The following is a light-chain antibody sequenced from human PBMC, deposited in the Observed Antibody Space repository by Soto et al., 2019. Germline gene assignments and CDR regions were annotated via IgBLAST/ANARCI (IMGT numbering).Light chain of an antibody. CDR1: SSDVGNYIF. V-gene: IGLV2-14*01. CDR3: VSYTTSSSYV. Sequence: QSVLTQPASVSGSPGQSITISCTGTSSDVGNYIFVSWYRQHPGKAPKLMIYDINNRPSGVSNRFSGSKSGNTASLTIYGLQAEDEADYYCVSYTTSSSYVLRTGTKVTVL. CDR2: DIN. J-gene: IGLJ1*01.